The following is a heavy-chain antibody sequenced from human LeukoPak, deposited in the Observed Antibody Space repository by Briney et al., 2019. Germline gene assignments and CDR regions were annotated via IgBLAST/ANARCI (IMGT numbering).Heavy chain of an antibody. V-gene: IGHV3-21*01. J-gene: IGHJ4*02. Sequence: PGGSLRLXCAASGFTFSSYSMNWGRQAPGKGLEWVSSISSSSSYIYYADSVKGRFTISRDNAKNSLYLQMNSLRAEDTAVYYCARSYYDSSTRKRHIDYWGQGTLVTVSS. CDR3: ARSYYDSSTRKRHIDY. CDR2: ISSSSSYI. D-gene: IGHD3-22*01. CDR1: GFTFSSYS.